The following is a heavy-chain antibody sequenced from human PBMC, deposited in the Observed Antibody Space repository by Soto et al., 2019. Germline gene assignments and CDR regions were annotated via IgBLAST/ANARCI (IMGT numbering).Heavy chain of an antibody. CDR1: GGSISSGGYS. CDR2: IFYSGST. Sequence: PSETLSLTCTVSGGSISSGGYSWSWVRQLPGKGLEWIGYIFYSGSTYYNPSLKSQLTISLDTSKNQFSLRLSSVTAADTAVYYCARHRDGYNYNRPFDDWGQGTLVTVSS. D-gene: IGHD5-12*01. J-gene: IGHJ4*02. CDR3: ARHRDGYNYNRPFDD. V-gene: IGHV4-31*01.